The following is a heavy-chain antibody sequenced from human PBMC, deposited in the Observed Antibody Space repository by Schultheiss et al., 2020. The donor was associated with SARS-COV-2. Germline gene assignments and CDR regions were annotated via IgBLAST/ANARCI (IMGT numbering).Heavy chain of an antibody. V-gene: IGHV3-9*01. CDR2: ISWNSGSI. CDR3: AQSTHWGYSYGYS. J-gene: IGHJ5*02. Sequence: GGSLRLSCAASGFTFDDYAMHWVRQAPGKGLEWVSGISWNSGSIGYADSVKGRFTISRDNAKNSLYLQMNSLRAEDTAVYYCAQSTHWGYSYGYSWGQGTLVTVSS. CDR1: GFTFDDYA. D-gene: IGHD5-18*01.